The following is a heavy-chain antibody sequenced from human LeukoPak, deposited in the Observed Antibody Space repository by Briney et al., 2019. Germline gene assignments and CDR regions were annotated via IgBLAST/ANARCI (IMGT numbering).Heavy chain of an antibody. CDR2: VSGSGGTT. CDR3: AREWYSGSYLGEYNWFDP. V-gene: IGHV3-48*04. J-gene: IGHJ5*02. Sequence: GGSLRLSCAASGFTFRNYGMSWVRQAPGKGLEWVSSVSGSGGTTYYADSVKGRFTISRDNAKNSLYLQMNSLRAEDTAVYYCAREWYSGSYLGEYNWFDPWGQGTLVTVSS. D-gene: IGHD1-26*01. CDR1: GFTFRNYG.